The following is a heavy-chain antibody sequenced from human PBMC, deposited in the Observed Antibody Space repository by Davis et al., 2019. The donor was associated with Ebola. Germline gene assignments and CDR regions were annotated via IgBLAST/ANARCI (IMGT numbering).Heavy chain of an antibody. J-gene: IGHJ4*02. D-gene: IGHD3-10*01. V-gene: IGHV1-69*13. Sequence: SVKVSCKASGGTFSSYAISWVRQAPGQGLEWMGGIIPIFGTGNYAQKFQGRVTITADESTSTAYMELSSLRSEDTAVYYCAKRGGSGSESHPTFDYWGRGTLVTVSS. CDR3: AKRGGSGSESHPTFDY. CDR1: GGTFSSYA. CDR2: IIPIFGTG.